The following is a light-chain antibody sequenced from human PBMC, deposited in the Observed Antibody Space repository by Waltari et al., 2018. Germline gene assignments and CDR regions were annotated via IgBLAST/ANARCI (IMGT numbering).Light chain of an antibody. V-gene: IGKV2-28*01. J-gene: IGKJ4*01. CDR3: MQALQIPLT. Sequence: IVMTQSPLYLPVSPGEPASISCNSSQSLLQNNGDNNLDWYLQKPGHSPKLLIYLGSTRASGVPHRFSGSGSGTKFSLKISRLEAEDVGVYYCMQALQIPLTFGGGTKVEIK. CDR1: QSLLQNNGDNN. CDR2: LGS.